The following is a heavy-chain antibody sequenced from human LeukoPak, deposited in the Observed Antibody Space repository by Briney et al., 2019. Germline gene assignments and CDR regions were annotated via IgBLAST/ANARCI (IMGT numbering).Heavy chain of an antibody. J-gene: IGHJ4*02. CDR1: GYTLTELS. V-gene: IGHV1-24*01. Sequence: ASVKVSCKVSGYTLTELSMHWVRQAPGKGLEWMGGFDPEDGETIYAQKFQGRVTMTRSTSITTAYMELSSLTSEDTAVYYCARGTEASDYWGQGTLVTVSS. CDR2: FDPEDGET. CDR3: ARGTEASDY. D-gene: IGHD1-1*01.